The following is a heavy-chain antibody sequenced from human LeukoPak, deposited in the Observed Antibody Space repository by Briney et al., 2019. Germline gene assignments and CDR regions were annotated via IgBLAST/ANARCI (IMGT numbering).Heavy chain of an antibody. J-gene: IGHJ4*02. CDR1: GFTFSSYG. D-gene: IGHD3-10*01. V-gene: IGHV3-23*01. CDR2: ISAGGVST. CDR3: AKSMVWGVIPYDY. Sequence: PGGSLRLSCAASGFTFSSYGLSWVRQAPGKGLEWVSAISAGGVSTYSADSVKGRFTISRDNSKNTLYLQMNSLRAEDTAVYYCAKSMVWGVIPYDYWGQGTLVTVSS.